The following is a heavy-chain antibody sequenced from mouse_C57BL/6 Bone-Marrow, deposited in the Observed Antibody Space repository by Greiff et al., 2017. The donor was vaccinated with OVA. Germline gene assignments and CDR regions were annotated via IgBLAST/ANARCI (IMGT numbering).Heavy chain of an antibody. V-gene: IGHV2-5*01. D-gene: IGHD1-1*01. CDR3: AKKGDGSSWAMDY. CDR2: IWRGGST. J-gene: IGHJ4*01. Sequence: VQLQQSGPGLVQPSQSLSITCTVSGFSLTSYGVHWVRQSPGKGLEWLGVIWRGGSTDYNAAFMSRLSITKDNSKSQVFFKMNSLQADDTAIYYCAKKGDGSSWAMDYWGQGTSVTVSS. CDR1: GFSLTSYG.